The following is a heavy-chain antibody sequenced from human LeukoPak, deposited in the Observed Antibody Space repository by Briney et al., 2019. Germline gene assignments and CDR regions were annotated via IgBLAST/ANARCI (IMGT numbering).Heavy chain of an antibody. Sequence: PSETLSLTCTVSGGPLSSYYWSWVRQPAGRGLEWIGRIYTSGSTSYNPSLKSRVTMSVDTSKSQFSLKLSSVTAADTAVYYCARSPNWYFDLWGRGTLVTVSS. J-gene: IGHJ2*01. V-gene: IGHV4-4*07. CDR3: ARSPNWYFDL. CDR1: GGPLSSYY. CDR2: IYTSGST.